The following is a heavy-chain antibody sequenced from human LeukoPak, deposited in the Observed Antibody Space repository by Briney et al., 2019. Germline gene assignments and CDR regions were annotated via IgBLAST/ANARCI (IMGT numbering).Heavy chain of an antibody. D-gene: IGHD3-10*01. V-gene: IGHV3-74*01. CDR2: INNDGSTT. CDR1: GFTFANTW. CDR3: AIGGTYGSGS. Sequence: GGSLRLSCAASGFTFANTWMHWVRQAPGKGLVWVSLINNDGSTTNYADSVKGRFTISRDNAKNTVYLQMNSLRAEDTAVYYCAIGGTYGSGSWGQGTLVTVSS. J-gene: IGHJ4*02.